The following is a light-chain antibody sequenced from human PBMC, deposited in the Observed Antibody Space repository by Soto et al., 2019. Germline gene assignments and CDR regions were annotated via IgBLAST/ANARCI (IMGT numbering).Light chain of an antibody. Sequence: QSALTQPASVSGSPGQSITISCSGTSSDVGGYHYVSWYQQHPGKAPKLMIYDVSNRPSGVSNRFSGSKTGNTASLTISGLQADDEADYYCRSYTSSSTPLLGTVTKLTVL. CDR1: SSDVGGYHY. J-gene: IGLJ1*01. V-gene: IGLV2-14*01. CDR2: DVS. CDR3: RSYTSSSTPL.